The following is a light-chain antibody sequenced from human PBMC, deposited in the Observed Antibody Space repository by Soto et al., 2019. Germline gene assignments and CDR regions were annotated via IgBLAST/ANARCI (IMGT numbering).Light chain of an antibody. CDR2: DAS. Sequence: IQMTQSTSTLSASVGDRVTLTCRASQSINAWLAWYQQKPGKAPKLLIYDASSLQSGVPSRFSGSGSGTEFTLTISGLQPDDFATYYCQHYNIYSPWTFGQGTKVAIK. CDR1: QSINAW. CDR3: QHYNIYSPWT. J-gene: IGKJ1*01. V-gene: IGKV1-5*01.